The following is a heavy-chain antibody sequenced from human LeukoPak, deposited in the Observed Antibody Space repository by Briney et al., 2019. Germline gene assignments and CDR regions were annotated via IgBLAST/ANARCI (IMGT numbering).Heavy chain of an antibody. CDR1: GGTFSSYA. Sequence: AVKVSCKASGGTFSSYAISWVRQAPGQGLDWMGRIIPIFGTENSAQKFQGRVTIPTDESTSTAYMELRSLTSGDTAVYYCARDEGASYYDSSGYSFGYWGQGTLVTVSS. J-gene: IGHJ4*02. D-gene: IGHD3-22*01. V-gene: IGHV1-69*05. CDR3: ARDEGASYYDSSGYSFGY. CDR2: IIPIFGTE.